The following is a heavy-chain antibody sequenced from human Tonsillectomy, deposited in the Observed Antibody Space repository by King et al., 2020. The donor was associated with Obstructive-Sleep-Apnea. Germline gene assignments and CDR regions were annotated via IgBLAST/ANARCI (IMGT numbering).Heavy chain of an antibody. D-gene: IGHD2-2*01. J-gene: IGHJ2*01. Sequence: VQLVESGGGLVQPGGSLRLSCAASGFSFSSYWMSWVRQAPGKGLEGVANIKQDGSEKYYVDSVKGRFTISRDNAQNSLYLQMNSLGADDTAVYYCARGGDIVVVTTAMRSWYFDLWGRGTLVTVSS. V-gene: IGHV3-7*01. CDR3: ARGGDIVVVTTAMRSWYFDL. CDR1: GFSFSSYW. CDR2: IKQDGSEK.